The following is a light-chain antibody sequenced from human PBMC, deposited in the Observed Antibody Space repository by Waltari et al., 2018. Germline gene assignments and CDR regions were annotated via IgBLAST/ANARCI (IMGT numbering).Light chain of an antibody. CDR2: DAS. CDR1: KDIRKH. CDR3: QHYNNLPYT. Sequence: IQMTQSPSSLSESIGDSVTITCRATKDIRKHLSWFQERPGKAPKLLIYDASNLEAGVLSRFSGTGSGTDFSLTISSLQPEDSATYYCQHYNNLPYTFSRGTKLQIK. J-gene: IGKJ2*01. V-gene: IGKV1-33*01.